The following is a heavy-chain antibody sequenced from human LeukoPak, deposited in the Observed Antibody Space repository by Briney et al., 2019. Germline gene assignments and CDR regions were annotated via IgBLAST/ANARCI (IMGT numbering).Heavy chain of an antibody. Sequence: PGGSLGFSGAASGFTLSDIYLSWIRQAQGKGLDWVSDISSTSIYTNYADSVKGRFTISRDNAKNSLYLQMNSLRAEDTAVYYCAREDGYSSSWYSDYWGQGTLVTVSS. CDR3: AREDGYSSSWYSDY. CDR1: GFTLSDIY. J-gene: IGHJ4*02. D-gene: IGHD6-13*01. V-gene: IGHV3-11*05. CDR2: ISSTSIYT.